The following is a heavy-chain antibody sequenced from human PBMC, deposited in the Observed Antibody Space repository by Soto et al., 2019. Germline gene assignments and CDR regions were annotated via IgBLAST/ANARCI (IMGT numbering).Heavy chain of an antibody. D-gene: IGHD3-3*01. CDR1: GFTFSSYG. Sequence: GGSLRLSCAASGFTFSSYGMHWVRQAPGKGLEWVAVIWYDGSNKYYADSGKGRFTISRDNSKNTLYLQMNSLRAEDTAVYYCARDQDYDFWSQPVFTYYYYGMDVWGQGTTVTVSS. V-gene: IGHV3-33*01. J-gene: IGHJ6*02. CDR3: ARDQDYDFWSQPVFTYYYYGMDV. CDR2: IWYDGSNK.